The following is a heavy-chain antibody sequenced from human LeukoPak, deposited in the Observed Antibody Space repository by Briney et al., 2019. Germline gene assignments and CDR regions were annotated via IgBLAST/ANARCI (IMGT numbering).Heavy chain of an antibody. V-gene: IGHV4-59*08. J-gene: IGHJ4*02. CDR1: GGSISNYY. CDR2: IYYSGST. Sequence: SETPSLTCTVSGGSISNYYWTWIRQPPGKGLEWVGYIYYSGSTNYNPSLKSRVTISVDTSKSQFSLRLNSVTAADTAVYYCARLHSGYDSFDYWGQGTLVTVSS. D-gene: IGHD5-12*01. CDR3: ARLHSGYDSFDY.